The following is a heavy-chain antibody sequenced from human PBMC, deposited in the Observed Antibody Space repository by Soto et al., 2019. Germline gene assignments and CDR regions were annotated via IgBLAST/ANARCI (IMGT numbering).Heavy chain of an antibody. D-gene: IGHD6-13*01. CDR3: PKHLAIAAAGPAFDP. Sequence: SETLSITCTVSGGSISRSSDYWDWIRQPPGKGLEWIGSIYFTGSTWYNPSLKSRVTFSVDTSKNQFSLKMNYVTAADTAVYYCPKHLAIAAAGPAFDPWGQGTLVTVSS. CDR1: GGSISRSSDY. J-gene: IGHJ5*02. V-gene: IGHV4-39*01. CDR2: IYFTGST.